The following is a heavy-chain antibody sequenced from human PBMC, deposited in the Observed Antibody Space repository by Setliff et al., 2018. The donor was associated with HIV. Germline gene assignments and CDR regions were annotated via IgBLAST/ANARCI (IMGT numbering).Heavy chain of an antibody. V-gene: IGHV3-66*01. D-gene: IGHD3-10*01. Sequence: PGGSLRLSCAALGCTVTRNYMSWVRQAPGKGLEWVSVIYSGGSTYYSDPVMGRFTISRDNSKNTVYLQMNSLRAEDTAFYYCARVLSPPNSGICFALDIWGQGTMVTVSS. CDR1: GCTVTRNY. CDR2: IYSGGST. CDR3: ARVLSPPNSGICFALDI. J-gene: IGHJ3*02.